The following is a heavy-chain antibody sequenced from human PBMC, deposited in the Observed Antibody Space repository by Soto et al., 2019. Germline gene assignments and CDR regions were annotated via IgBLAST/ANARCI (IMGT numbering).Heavy chain of an antibody. CDR1: GGSISSSNW. Sequence: QVQLQESGPGLVKPSGTLSLTCAVSGGSISSSNWWSWVRQPPGKGLEWIGEIYHSGSTNCNPSLKGRVTISVDKSKNQCSLKLSSVTAADTAVYYCARGGRGKVFRRVNWFDPWGQGTLVTVSS. CDR2: IYHSGST. D-gene: IGHD3-16*01. J-gene: IGHJ5*02. CDR3: ARGGRGKVFRRVNWFDP. V-gene: IGHV4-4*02.